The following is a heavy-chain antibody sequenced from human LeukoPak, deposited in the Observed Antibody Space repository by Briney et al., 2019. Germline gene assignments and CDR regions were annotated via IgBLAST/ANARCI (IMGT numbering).Heavy chain of an antibody. CDR3: ARLVGYCSGGSCYFEAFDI. V-gene: IGHV5-51*01. D-gene: IGHD2-15*01. J-gene: IGHJ3*02. Sequence: GESLKISCKGSGYSFTSYWIGWVRQMPGKGLEWMGIIYPGDSDTRYSPSFQGQVTISADKSISTAYQQWSSLKASDTAMYYCARLVGYCSGGSCYFEAFDIWGQGTMVTVSS. CDR1: GYSFTSYW. CDR2: IYPGDSDT.